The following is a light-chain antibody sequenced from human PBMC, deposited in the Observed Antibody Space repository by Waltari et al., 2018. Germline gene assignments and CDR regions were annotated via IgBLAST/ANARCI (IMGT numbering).Light chain of an antibody. V-gene: IGLV1-47*01. CDR3: AAWDDSLRGFIM. CDR2: RNE. CDR1: TTNIGSSS. Sequence: QSVLTQPPSASGTPGQRVTISCSGSTTNIGSSSVHWYQQLPGAAPKLLLYRNEQRPAGVPDRFSGSKTGTSASLAISGLRSEDEADYYCAAWDDSLRGFIMFGGGTKLTVL. J-gene: IGLJ3*02.